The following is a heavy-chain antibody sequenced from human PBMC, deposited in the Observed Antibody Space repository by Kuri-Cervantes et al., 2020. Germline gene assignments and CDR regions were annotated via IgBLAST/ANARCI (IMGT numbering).Heavy chain of an antibody. CDR2: IYYSGST. D-gene: IGHD7-27*01. CDR3: AGKLGTKGSFDY. Sequence: GSLRLSCTVSGGSVSSGSYYWSWIRQPPGKGLEWIGYIYYSGSTNYNPSLTSRITMSIDTSKNQFSLGLTSVTAADTAVKYCAGKLGTKGSFDYWGQGTLVTVSS. J-gene: IGHJ4*02. CDR1: GGSVSSGSYY. V-gene: IGHV4-61*01.